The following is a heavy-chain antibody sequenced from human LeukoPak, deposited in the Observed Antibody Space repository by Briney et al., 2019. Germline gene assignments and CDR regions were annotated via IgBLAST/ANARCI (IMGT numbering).Heavy chain of an antibody. Sequence: GGSLRFSCAPSGFTFDDYGMSWVRQAPGKGLEWVSGINWNGGSTGYADSVKGRFTISRDNAKNSLYLQMSSLRDDDTAVYYCTRDRGWQQFDYWGQGTLVTVSS. D-gene: IGHD5-24*01. CDR1: GFTFDDYG. CDR3: TRDRGWQQFDY. V-gene: IGHV3-20*04. CDR2: INWNGGST. J-gene: IGHJ4*02.